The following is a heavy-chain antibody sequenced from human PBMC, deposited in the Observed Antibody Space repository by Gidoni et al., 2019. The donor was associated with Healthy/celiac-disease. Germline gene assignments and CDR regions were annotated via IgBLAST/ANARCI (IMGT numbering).Heavy chain of an antibody. Sequence: QVQLVQSGAEVKKPGASVKVSCQASGYTFTSYAMHWVRQAPGQRLEWMGWINAGNGNTKYSQKFQGRVTITRDTSASTAYMELSSLRSEDTAVYYCARNGIVVVPAALIWFDPWGQGTLVTVSS. J-gene: IGHJ5*02. CDR1: GYTFTSYA. D-gene: IGHD2-2*01. CDR3: ARNGIVVVPAALIWFDP. V-gene: IGHV1-3*01. CDR2: INAGNGNT.